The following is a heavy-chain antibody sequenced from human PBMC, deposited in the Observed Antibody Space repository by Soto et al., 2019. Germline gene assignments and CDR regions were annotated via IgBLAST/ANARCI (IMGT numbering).Heavy chain of an antibody. CDR3: ARSRTGTTYGGMDV. Sequence: EVQLVESGGDLVQPGGSLRLSCAASGFAVSSNYMTWVRQAPGKGLEWVSVIHSGGDTHYADSVSGRFTISRDNSKNTLYLQMNSLRAEDTAVYYCARSRTGTTYGGMDVWGQGTTVTVSS. V-gene: IGHV3-66*01. CDR2: IHSGGDT. CDR1: GFAVSSNY. J-gene: IGHJ6*02. D-gene: IGHD1-7*01.